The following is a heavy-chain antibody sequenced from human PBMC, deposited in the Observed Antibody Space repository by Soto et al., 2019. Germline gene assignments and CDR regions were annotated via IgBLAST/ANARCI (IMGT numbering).Heavy chain of an antibody. Sequence: GGSLRLSCPASGFTLSYHYMSCIRQAPGKGLEWIGYSSNSGSFTRYADSVKGRFSISRDNAKNSLYLQINSLRGDDTAIYYCVKSGDNYNALDYWGQGTPVTVSS. J-gene: IGHJ4*02. D-gene: IGHD1-1*01. CDR3: VKSGDNYNALDY. CDR2: SSNSGSFT. CDR1: GFTLSYHY. V-gene: IGHV3-11*06.